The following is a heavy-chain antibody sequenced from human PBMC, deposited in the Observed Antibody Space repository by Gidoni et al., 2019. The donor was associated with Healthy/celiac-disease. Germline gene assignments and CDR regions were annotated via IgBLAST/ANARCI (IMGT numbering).Heavy chain of an antibody. CDR3: ARARGPVFPQLRYYYYGMDV. J-gene: IGHJ6*02. CDR1: GFTFSDYY. CDR2: ISSSGSTI. D-gene: IGHD1-1*01. Sequence: QVQLVESGGGLVKPAGSLRLSCAASGFTFSDYYMSWIRPAPGKGLEWVSYISSSGSTIYYADSVKGRFTISRDNAKNSLYLQMNSLRAEDTAVYYCARARGPVFPQLRYYYYGMDVWGQGTTVTVSS. V-gene: IGHV3-11*01.